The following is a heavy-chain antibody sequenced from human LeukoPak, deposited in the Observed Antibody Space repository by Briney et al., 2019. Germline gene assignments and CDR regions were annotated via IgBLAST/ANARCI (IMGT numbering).Heavy chain of an antibody. Sequence: SETLSLTCTVSGASINSHYWSWIRQPAGKGLEWIGRIYISGSTNYNSSLQSRVTMSVDTSKNQFSLKLTSVTAADTAVYYCARLRTTVVRTRGAFDIWGQGTMVTVSS. J-gene: IGHJ3*02. D-gene: IGHD4-23*01. V-gene: IGHV4-4*07. CDR3: ARLRTTVVRTRGAFDI. CDR1: GASINSHY. CDR2: IYISGST.